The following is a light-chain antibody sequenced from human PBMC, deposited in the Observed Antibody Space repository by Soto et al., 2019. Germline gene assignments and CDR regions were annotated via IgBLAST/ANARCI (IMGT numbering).Light chain of an antibody. Sequence: DIQMTQSPSTLSASVGDRVTITCRASQSISTWLAWYQQKPGKAPKVLVHKASSLANGVPSRFGGTGSETEFTLTNSSLQPDDFATYYCQHYKHYTESAFGQGTKLEIK. J-gene: IGKJ2*01. CDR1: QSISTW. CDR3: QHYKHYTESA. CDR2: KAS. V-gene: IGKV1-5*03.